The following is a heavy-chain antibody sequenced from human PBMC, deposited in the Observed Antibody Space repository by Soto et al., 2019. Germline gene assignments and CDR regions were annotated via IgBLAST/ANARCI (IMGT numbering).Heavy chain of an antibody. V-gene: IGHV1-18*01. Sequence: QVQLMQSGGEVKMPGASVEVSCKTSGYMFTTYGMSWVRQAPGQGLEWMAGISAYNGNKKYAQKFEGRVTMTTDTSTSTVSMELRELTSDDTAIYYCARTGGGMAARPLEYWGQGTLVIVSS. CDR3: ARTGGGMAARPLEY. CDR1: GYMFTTYG. J-gene: IGHJ4*02. D-gene: IGHD6-6*01. CDR2: ISAYNGNK.